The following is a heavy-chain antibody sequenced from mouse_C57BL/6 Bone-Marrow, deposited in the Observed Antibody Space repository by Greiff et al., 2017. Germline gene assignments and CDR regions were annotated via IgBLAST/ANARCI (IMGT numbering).Heavy chain of an antibody. D-gene: IGHD1-1*01. V-gene: IGHV1-80*01. Sequence: VKLQESGAELVKPGASVKISCKASGYAFSSYWMNWVKQRPGKGLEWIGQIYPGDGDINYNGKFKGKATLTADKSSSTAYMQLSSLTSEDSAVYFCAREVDYYGLDYWGQGTTLTVSS. CDR3: AREVDYYGLDY. CDR1: GYAFSSYW. CDR2: IYPGDGDI. J-gene: IGHJ2*01.